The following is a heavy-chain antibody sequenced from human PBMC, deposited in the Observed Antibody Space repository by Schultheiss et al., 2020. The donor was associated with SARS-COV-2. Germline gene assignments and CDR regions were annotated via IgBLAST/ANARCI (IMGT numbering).Heavy chain of an antibody. CDR3: AKAAYMGSSSTFFDY. J-gene: IGHJ4*02. V-gene: IGHV3-23*05. Sequence: GGSLRLSCAASGFTFSSYAMCWVRQAPGKGLEWISYIDSRGNTIYYADSVKGRCTISRDNTKNTLYLQMNSLRAEDTAVYYCAKAAYMGSSSTFFDYWGQGTLVTVSS. CDR1: GFTFSSYA. CDR2: IDSRGNTI. D-gene: IGHD6-6*01.